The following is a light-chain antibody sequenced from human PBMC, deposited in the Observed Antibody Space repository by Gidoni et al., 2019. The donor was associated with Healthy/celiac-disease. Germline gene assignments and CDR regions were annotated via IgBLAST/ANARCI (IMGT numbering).Light chain of an antibody. CDR2: DAS. J-gene: IGKJ1*01. Sequence: DSQMTQSPSTLSASVGYRVTIPCRASQSISSWLAWYRQKPGKAPKLLIYDASSLESRVPSRFSGSGSCTEFTLTISSLQPDDFSTYYCQHYNSYPWTFGQGTKVEIK. V-gene: IGKV1-5*01. CDR3: QHYNSYPWT. CDR1: QSISSW.